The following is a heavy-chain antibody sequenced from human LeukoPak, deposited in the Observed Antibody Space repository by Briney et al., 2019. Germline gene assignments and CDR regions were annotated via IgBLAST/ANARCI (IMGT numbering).Heavy chain of an antibody. CDR2: ISYDGSNK. J-gene: IGHJ6*04. V-gene: IGHV3-30*04. CDR3: ARAAAGTQIALDV. D-gene: IGHD6-13*01. Sequence: GGSLRLSCAASGFTFSSYAMHWVRQAPGKGLEGVAVISYDGSNKYYADSVKGRFTISRENSKKTLYLQMNRLRAEDTAVYYCARAAAGTQIALDVWGEGTTVTVSS. CDR1: GFTFSSYA.